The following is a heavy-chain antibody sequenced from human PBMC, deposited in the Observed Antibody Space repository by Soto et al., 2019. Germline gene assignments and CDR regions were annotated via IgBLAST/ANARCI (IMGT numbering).Heavy chain of an antibody. V-gene: IGHV3-30*18. Sequence: SLRLSCAASGFTFSSYGMHWVRQAPGKGLEWVAVISYDGSNKYYADSVKGRFTISRDNSKNTLYLQMNSLRAEDTAVYYCAKGGIAAAGHKEYYYYYMDVWGKGTTVTV. CDR1: GFTFSSYG. CDR3: AKGGIAAAGHKEYYYYYMDV. J-gene: IGHJ6*03. CDR2: ISYDGSNK. D-gene: IGHD6-13*01.